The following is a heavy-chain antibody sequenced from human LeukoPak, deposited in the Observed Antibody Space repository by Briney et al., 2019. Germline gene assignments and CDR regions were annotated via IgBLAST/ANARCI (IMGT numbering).Heavy chain of an antibody. CDR3: ATTWWDTRKYYFDY. Sequence: PGGSLRLACAAAGFTFSSYAMHWVRQAPGEGLEWVAVISYDGSNKYYADSVKGRFTISRDNSKNTLYLQMNSLRAEDTAVYYCATTWWDTRKYYFDYWGQGTLVTVSS. CDR1: GFTFSSYA. CDR2: ISYDGSNK. J-gene: IGHJ4*02. V-gene: IGHV3-30-3*01. D-gene: IGHD2-8*02.